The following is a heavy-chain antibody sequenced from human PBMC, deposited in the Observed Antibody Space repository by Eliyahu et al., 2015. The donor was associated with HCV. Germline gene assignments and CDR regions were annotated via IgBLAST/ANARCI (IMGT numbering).Heavy chain of an antibody. V-gene: IGHV3-30*18. CDR2: ISYDGSNK. CDR1: GFTFSSYG. Sequence: QVQLVESGGGVVQPGRSLRLSCAASGFTFSSYGMHWVRQAPGKGLEWVAVISYDGSNKYYADSVKGRFTISRDNSKNTLYLQMNSLRAEDTAVYYCAKDLGVGQGDYWGQGTLVTVSS. D-gene: IGHD1-26*01. CDR3: AKDLGVGQGDY. J-gene: IGHJ4*02.